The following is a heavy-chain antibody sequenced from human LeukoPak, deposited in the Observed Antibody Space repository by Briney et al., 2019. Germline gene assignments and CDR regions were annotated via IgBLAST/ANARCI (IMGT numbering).Heavy chain of an antibody. D-gene: IGHD5-18*01. CDR1: GASISSGTYY. V-gene: IGHV4-31*03. CDR2: IYYNRSI. Sequence: SETLSLTCTVSGASISSGTYYWSWIRQHPGKGLEWIGYIYYNRSIYYNPPLKSRVTISVDTSKNQFSLKLSSVTAADTAVYYCARDLLDTAMVHYWYFDLWGRGTLVTVSS. CDR3: ARDLLDTAMVHYWYFDL. J-gene: IGHJ2*01.